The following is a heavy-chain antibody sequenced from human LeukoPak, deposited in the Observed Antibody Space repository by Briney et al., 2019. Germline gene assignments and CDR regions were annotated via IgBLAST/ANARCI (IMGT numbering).Heavy chain of an antibody. V-gene: IGHV4-39*02. CDR3: ARDSLLYYAFDI. J-gene: IGHJ3*02. CDR2: IYYSGST. D-gene: IGHD3-10*01. Sequence: SETLSLTCTVSGGSISSSSYYWGWIRQSPGKGLEWISSIYYSGSTYYNPSLKSRVTISIDTSKNQFSLNLSSVIAADTAVYYCARDSLLYYAFDIWGHGTMVTVSS. CDR1: GGSISSSSYY.